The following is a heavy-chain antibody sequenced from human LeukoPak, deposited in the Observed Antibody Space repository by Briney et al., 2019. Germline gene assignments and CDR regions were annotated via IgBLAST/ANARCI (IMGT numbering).Heavy chain of an antibody. CDR1: GFTVSSNY. Sequence: GGSLRLSCAASGFTVSSNYMSWVRQAPGKGLEWVSVIYSGGSTYYADSVKGRFTISRDNSKNTLYLQMNSLRAEDTAVYYCARNRVYYYGSGSHGPLTEYYMDVWGKGTTVTISS. J-gene: IGHJ6*03. CDR2: IYSGGST. V-gene: IGHV3-66*01. CDR3: ARNRVYYYGSGSHGPLTEYYMDV. D-gene: IGHD3-10*01.